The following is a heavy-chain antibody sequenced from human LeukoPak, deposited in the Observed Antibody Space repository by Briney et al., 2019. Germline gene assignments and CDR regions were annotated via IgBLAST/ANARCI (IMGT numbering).Heavy chain of an antibody. J-gene: IGHJ6*03. CDR3: ASMLRWPAHYYYYYMDV. CDR1: GFTFSSYG. D-gene: IGHD4-23*01. CDR2: ISYDGSNK. Sequence: GGSLRLSCAASGFTFSSYGMHWVRQAPGKGLEWVAVISYDGSNKYYADSVKGRFTISRDNSKNTLYLQMNSLRAEDTAVYYCASMLRWPAHYYYYYMDVWGKGTTVTVSS. V-gene: IGHV3-30*03.